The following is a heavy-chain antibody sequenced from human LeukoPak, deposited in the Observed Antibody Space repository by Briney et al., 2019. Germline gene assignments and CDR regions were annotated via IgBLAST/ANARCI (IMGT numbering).Heavy chain of an antibody. D-gene: IGHD3-10*01. Sequence: GGSLRLSCAASGFTFDDYGMSWVRQAPGKGLGWVSGINWNGGSTVYADSVKGRFTISRDNAKNSMYLQMNSLRAEDTALYYCAREEYGSGSYFMYYWGQGTLVTVSS. J-gene: IGHJ4*02. CDR3: AREEYGSGSYFMYY. CDR1: GFTFDDYG. V-gene: IGHV3-20*04. CDR2: INWNGGST.